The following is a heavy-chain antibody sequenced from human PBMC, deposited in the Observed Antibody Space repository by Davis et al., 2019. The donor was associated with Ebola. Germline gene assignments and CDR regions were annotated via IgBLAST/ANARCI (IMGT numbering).Heavy chain of an antibody. CDR1: GFTFDDYA. CDR3: AKDQGNIVDTEDFDY. Sequence: PGGSLRLSCAASGFTFDDYAMHWVRHAPGKGLEWVSGISWNSGSIGYADSVKGRFTISRDNAKNSLYLQMNSLRAEDTALYYCAKDQGNIVDTEDFDYWGQGTLVTVSS. J-gene: IGHJ4*02. V-gene: IGHV3-9*01. CDR2: ISWNSGSI. D-gene: IGHD5-12*01.